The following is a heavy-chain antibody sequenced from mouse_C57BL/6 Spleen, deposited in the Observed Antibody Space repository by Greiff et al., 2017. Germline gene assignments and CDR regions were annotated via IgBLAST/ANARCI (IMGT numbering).Heavy chain of an antibody. Sequence: EVKLQESGPELVKPGASVKIPCKASGYTYTDYNMDWVKQSHGKSLEWIGDINPNNGGTIYNQKFKGKATLTVDKSSSTAYMGLRSLTSEDTAVYYWARRGGGNYLYYAMDYWGQGTSVTVSS. D-gene: IGHD2-1*01. CDR3: ARRGGGNYLYYAMDY. CDR2: INPNNGGT. CDR1: GYTYTDYN. J-gene: IGHJ4*01. V-gene: IGHV1-18*01.